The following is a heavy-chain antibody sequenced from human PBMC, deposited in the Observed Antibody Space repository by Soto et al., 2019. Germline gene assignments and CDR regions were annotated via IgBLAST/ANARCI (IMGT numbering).Heavy chain of an antibody. CDR2: ISAYNGRT. J-gene: IGHJ4*02. CDR1: GYTFTSFG. V-gene: IGHV1-18*01. CDR3: ARGGQLGLLRLQIFDY. D-gene: IGHD6-6*01. Sequence: QVQLVQSGAEVKKPGASVKVSCKASGYTFTSFGISWVRQAPGQGLEWMGWISAYNGRTNYGQKLQGRVTMTTDTSTSTAYMELRSLRSDDTAVYYCARGGQLGLLRLQIFDYWGQGTLVTVSS.